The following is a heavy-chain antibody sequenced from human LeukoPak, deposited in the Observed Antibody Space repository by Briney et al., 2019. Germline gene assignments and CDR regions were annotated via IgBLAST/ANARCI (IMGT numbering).Heavy chain of an antibody. V-gene: IGHV3-21*01. Sequence: TGGSLRLSCAASGFTFSSYSMNWVRQAPGKGLECVPSISSSSSYIYYADSVKGRFTISRDNAKNSLYLQMNSLRAEDTAVYYCARSRGDSYGLNYFDYWGQGTLVTVSS. CDR3: ARSRGDSYGLNYFDY. CDR1: GFTFSSYS. J-gene: IGHJ4*02. CDR2: ISSSSSYI. D-gene: IGHD5-18*01.